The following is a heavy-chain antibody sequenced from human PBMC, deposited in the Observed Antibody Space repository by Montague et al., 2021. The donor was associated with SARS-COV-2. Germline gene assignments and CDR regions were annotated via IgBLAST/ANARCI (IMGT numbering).Heavy chain of an antibody. V-gene: IGHV4-59*02. J-gene: IGHJ5*02. CDR1: GGSVSSYY. D-gene: IGHD3-3*01. CDR3: ARAGGFYDYWSGYSSSAGFFDP. Sequence: SETLSLTCTVFGGSVSSYYWSWIRQSPGKGLQWLGYIYYSGSTDYNPSLKSRVTMSVDTSKNQLSLRLNSVTTADTAVYFCARAGGFYDYWSGYSSSAGFFDPWGQGILVTVSS. CDR2: IYYSGST.